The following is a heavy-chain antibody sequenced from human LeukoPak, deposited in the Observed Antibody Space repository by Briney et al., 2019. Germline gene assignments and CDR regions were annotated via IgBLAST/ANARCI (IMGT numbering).Heavy chain of an antibody. D-gene: IGHD3-10*01. CDR2: IYYSGST. J-gene: IGHJ4*02. V-gene: IGHV4-31*03. Sequence: SETLSLTCTVSGGSINGDVYYWSWIRQLPGKGLEWIGYIYYSGSTYYNPSLESRLAMSVDASKNQFSLKLSSVTAADTAVYYCARARPVLLVNYYNFDYWGQGALVTVSS. CDR3: ARARPVLLVNYYNFDY. CDR1: GGSINGDVYY.